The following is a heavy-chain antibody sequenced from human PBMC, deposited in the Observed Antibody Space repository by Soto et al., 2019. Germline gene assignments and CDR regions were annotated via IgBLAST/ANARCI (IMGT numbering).Heavy chain of an antibody. J-gene: IGHJ4*02. D-gene: IGHD2-2*01. V-gene: IGHV4-39*01. CDR3: TRHRPDCSSTSCYLHHSWYYFDY. CDR1: GGSISSSSYY. Sequence: SETLSLTCTVSGGSISSSSYYWGWIRQPPGKGLEWIGSIYYSGSTYYNPSLKSRVTISVDTSKNQFSLKLSSVTAADTAVYYCTRHRPDCSSTSCYLHHSWYYFDYWGQGTLVTVSS. CDR2: IYYSGST.